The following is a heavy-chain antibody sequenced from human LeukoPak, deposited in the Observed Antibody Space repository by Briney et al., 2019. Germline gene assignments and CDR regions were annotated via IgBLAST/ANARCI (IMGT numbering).Heavy chain of an antibody. Sequence: GGSLRLSCVASGVTLSSYGMHWVRQAPGKGLEWVAFIRYDGSNKYYADSVKGRFTISRDNSKNTLYLQMNSLRAEDTAVYYCAKPPVCSSTSCPAWGLDYWGQGTLVTVSS. CDR2: IRYDGSNK. CDR1: GVTLSSYG. CDR3: AKPPVCSSTSCPAWGLDY. V-gene: IGHV3-30*02. D-gene: IGHD2-2*01. J-gene: IGHJ4*02.